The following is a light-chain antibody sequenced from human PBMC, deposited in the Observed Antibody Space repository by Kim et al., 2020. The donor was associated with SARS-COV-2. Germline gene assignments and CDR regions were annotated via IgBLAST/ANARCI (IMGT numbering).Light chain of an antibody. CDR1: QSIKNN. J-gene: IGKJ1*01. V-gene: IGKV3-15*01. CDR2: GAS. CDR3: QQYDDWPPWT. Sequence: EIVMTQSPATLSVSPGERATLSCRASQSIKNNLVWYQQKPGQAPRLLIYGASSRAAGIPARFSGGGSGTDFTLTISSLQSEDVAIYHCQQYDDWPPWTFGQGTKVEIK.